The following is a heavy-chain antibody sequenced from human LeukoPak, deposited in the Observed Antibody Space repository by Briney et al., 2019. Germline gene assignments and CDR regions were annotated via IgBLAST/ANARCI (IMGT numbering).Heavy chain of an antibody. J-gene: IGHJ4*02. Sequence: KPSETLSLTCTVSGGSISSYYWSWIRQPAGKGLEWIGRTDTSGNTNYKPSLKSRVIMSVDASKHQFSLKLSSVTAADTAVYYCAGGYRGGSSYADYWGQGTLVTVSS. CDR2: TDTSGNT. D-gene: IGHD2-15*01. CDR3: AGGYRGGSSYADY. V-gene: IGHV4-4*07. CDR1: GGSISSYY.